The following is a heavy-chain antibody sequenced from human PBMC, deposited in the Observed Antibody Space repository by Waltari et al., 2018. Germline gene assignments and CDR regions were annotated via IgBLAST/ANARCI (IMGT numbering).Heavy chain of an antibody. V-gene: IGHV3-48*01. Sequence: EVQLVESGGGLVQPGGSLRLSCAASGFTFSSYSLNWVRQAPGKGLEWVSYISSSSSTIYYADSVKGRFTISRDNAKNSLYLQMNSLRAEDTAVYYCARDTSSSWYYYYYGMDVWGQGTTVTVSS. D-gene: IGHD6-13*01. CDR1: GFTFSSYS. J-gene: IGHJ6*02. CDR2: ISSSSSTI. CDR3: ARDTSSSWYYYYYGMDV.